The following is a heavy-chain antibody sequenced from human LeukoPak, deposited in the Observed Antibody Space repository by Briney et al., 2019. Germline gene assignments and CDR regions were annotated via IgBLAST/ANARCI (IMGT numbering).Heavy chain of an antibody. Sequence: SETLSLTCTVSGGSISSSSYYWGWIRQPPGKGLEWIGSIYYSGCTYYNPSLKSRVTTSVDTSKNQFSLKLSSVTAADTAVYYCARLIDGYPDYWGQGTLVTVSS. D-gene: IGHD5-24*01. V-gene: IGHV4-39*01. CDR1: GGSISSSSYY. CDR2: IYYSGCT. J-gene: IGHJ4*02. CDR3: ARLIDGYPDY.